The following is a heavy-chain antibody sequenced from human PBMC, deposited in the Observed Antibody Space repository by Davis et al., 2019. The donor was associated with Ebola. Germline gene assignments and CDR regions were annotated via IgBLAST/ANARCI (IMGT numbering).Heavy chain of an antibody. J-gene: IGHJ6*02. V-gene: IGHV4-34*01. CDR1: GGSFSGYY. Sequence: SETLSLTCAVYGGSFSGYYWSWIRQPPGKGLEWIGEINHSGSTNYNPSLKSRVTMSVDTSKNQFSLNLTPVTAADTAVYYCARGRYCSSTSCYVSRMEGYYYYGMDVWGQGTTVTVSS. D-gene: IGHD2-2*01. CDR2: INHSGST. CDR3: ARGRYCSSTSCYVSRMEGYYYYGMDV.